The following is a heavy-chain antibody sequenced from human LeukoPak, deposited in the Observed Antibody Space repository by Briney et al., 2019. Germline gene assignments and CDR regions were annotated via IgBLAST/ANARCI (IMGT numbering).Heavy chain of an antibody. CDR3: AKDPLYYYDSSGYGAFDI. V-gene: IGHV3-23*01. CDR1: GFTFSSYA. D-gene: IGHD3-22*01. J-gene: IGHJ3*02. Sequence: QPGGSLRLSCAASGFTFSSYAMSWVRQAPGKGLEWVSAISGSGGSTYYADSVKGRFTIYRDKSKNTLYLQMNSLRAEDTAVYYCAKDPLYYYDSSGYGAFDIWGQGTMVTVSS. CDR2: ISGSGGST.